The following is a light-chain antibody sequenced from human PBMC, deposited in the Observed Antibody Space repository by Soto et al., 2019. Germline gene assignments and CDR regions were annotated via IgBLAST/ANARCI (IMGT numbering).Light chain of an antibody. CDR2: GAS. J-gene: IGKJ1*01. Sequence: EIVLTQSPGTLSLSPGERATLSCRANQSFSSNYLAWYQQKPGQSPRLLIYGASNRATGVPDRFSGSGSGTDFTLTISRLEPEDFAVYYCHQYDSSPRAFGPGTKVEIK. CDR3: HQYDSSPRA. CDR1: QSFSSNY. V-gene: IGKV3-20*01.